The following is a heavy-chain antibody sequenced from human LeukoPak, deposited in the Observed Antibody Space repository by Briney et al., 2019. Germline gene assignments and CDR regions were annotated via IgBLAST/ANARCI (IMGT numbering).Heavy chain of an antibody. J-gene: IGHJ3*02. CDR1: GGSISSSSYY. CDR3: ASLTTADAFDI. Sequence: PSETLSLTCTVSGGSISSSSYYWDWIRQPPGKGLEWIGYIYDSGSTNYNPSLKSRVTISVDTSKNQFSLKVSSVTAADTAVYYCASLTTADAFDIWGQGTMVTVSS. D-gene: IGHD3-22*01. CDR2: IYDSGST. V-gene: IGHV4-61*05.